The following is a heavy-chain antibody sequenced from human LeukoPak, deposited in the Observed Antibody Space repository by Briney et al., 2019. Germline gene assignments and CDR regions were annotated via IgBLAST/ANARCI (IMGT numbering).Heavy chain of an antibody. Sequence: PGGSLRLSCAASGFTFSSYWMHWVRQAPGKGLVWVSRINSDGSSTSYADSVKGRFTISRDNAKNTLYLQMNSLRAEDTAVYYCARPYYDSSGYYYGGWFDPWGQGTLVTVSS. CDR1: GFTFSSYW. CDR2: INSDGSST. J-gene: IGHJ5*02. CDR3: ARPYYDSSGYYYGGWFDP. V-gene: IGHV3-74*01. D-gene: IGHD3-22*01.